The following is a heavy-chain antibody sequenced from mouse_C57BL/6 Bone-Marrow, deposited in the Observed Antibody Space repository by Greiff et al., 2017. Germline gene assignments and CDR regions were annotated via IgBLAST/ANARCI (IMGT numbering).Heavy chain of an antibody. CDR3: ARSYYGSSYRAMDY. CDR2: IRNKANGYTT. J-gene: IGHJ4*01. V-gene: IGHV7-3*01. Sequence: EVMLVESGGGLVQPGGSLSLSCAASGFTFTDYYMSWVRQPPGQALEWLGFIRNKANGYTTEYSASVKGRFTISRDNSQSILYLQMNALRAEDSATYYCARSYYGSSYRAMDYWGQGTSVTVSS. CDR1: GFTFTDYY. D-gene: IGHD1-1*01.